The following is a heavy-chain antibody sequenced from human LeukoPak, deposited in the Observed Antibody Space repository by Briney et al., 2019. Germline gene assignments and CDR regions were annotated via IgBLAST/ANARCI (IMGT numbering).Heavy chain of an antibody. Sequence: GGSLRLSCAASGFTFSDYYMSWIRQAPGKGLEWVSYISSSGSTIYYADSVKGRFTISRDNAKNSLYLQMNSLRADDTAVYYCARGRTSGGVTTEIDYWGQGTLVTVSS. V-gene: IGHV3-11*04. CDR1: GFTFSDYY. J-gene: IGHJ4*02. CDR3: ARGRTSGGVTTEIDY. CDR2: ISSSGSTI. D-gene: IGHD4-11*01.